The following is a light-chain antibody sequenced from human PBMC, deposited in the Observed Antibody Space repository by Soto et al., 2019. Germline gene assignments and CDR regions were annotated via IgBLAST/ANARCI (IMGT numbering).Light chain of an antibody. CDR1: QSVSSSY. J-gene: IGKJ5*01. CDR3: QQYGSSPIT. V-gene: IGKV3D-20*01. Sequence: VVLTQSPATLSLSPGERGSLSCGASQSVSSSYVAWYQHKPGLAPRLLIHDTSSRAIGIPDRLSGSKSGTNFTLTIRRMEPGDVGMYYCQQYGSSPITFGQGTRLDMK. CDR2: DTS.